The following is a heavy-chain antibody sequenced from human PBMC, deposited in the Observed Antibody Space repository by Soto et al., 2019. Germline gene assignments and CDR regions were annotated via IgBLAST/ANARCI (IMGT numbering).Heavy chain of an antibody. V-gene: IGHV4-34*01. CDR3: APRAGVSSSSFRNWFDP. CDR1: GGSFSGYY. J-gene: IGHJ5*02. Sequence: PSETLSLTCAVYGGSFSGYYWSWIRQPPGKGLEWIGEINHSGSTNYNPSLKSRVTISVDTSKNQFSLKLSSVTAADTAVYYCAPRAGVSSSSFRNWFDPWGQGTLVTVSS. D-gene: IGHD6-6*01. CDR2: INHSGST.